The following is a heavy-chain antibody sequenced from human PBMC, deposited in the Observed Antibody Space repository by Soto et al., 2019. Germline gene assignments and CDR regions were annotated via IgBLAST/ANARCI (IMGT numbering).Heavy chain of an antibody. V-gene: IGHV3-21*01. CDR2: ISSSSSYI. J-gene: IGHJ6*02. CDR3: ARDKSGGYYYVDYYYVMDV. D-gene: IGHD3-22*01. CDR1: GFTFSSYS. Sequence: PGGSLRLSGAASGFTFSSYSMHWVRQAPGKGLEWVSSISSSSSYIYYADSVKGRFSISRDNAKNSLYLQMNSLRAEDTAVYYCARDKSGGYYYVDYYYVMDVWGQGTTVTVSS.